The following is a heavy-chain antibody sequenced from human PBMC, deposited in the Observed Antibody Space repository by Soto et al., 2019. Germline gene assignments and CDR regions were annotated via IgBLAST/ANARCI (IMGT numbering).Heavy chain of an antibody. CDR3: AKGGYYDSSGYSLPIDY. D-gene: IGHD3-22*01. CDR2: ISGSGGST. V-gene: IGHV3-23*01. CDR1: GFTFSSYA. Sequence: GGSLRLSCAASGFTFSSYAMSWVRQAPGKGLEWVSAISGSGGSTYYADSVKGRFTISRDNSKNTLYLQMNSLRAEDTAVYYCAKGGYYDSSGYSLPIDYWGQGTLVTVSS. J-gene: IGHJ4*02.